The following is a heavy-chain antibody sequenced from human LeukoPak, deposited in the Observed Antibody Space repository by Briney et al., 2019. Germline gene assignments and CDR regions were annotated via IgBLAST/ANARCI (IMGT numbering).Heavy chain of an antibody. CDR3: ATASVYCSSTSCYGGFDH. Sequence: EASVKVSCKVSGYTFTDYYMHWVQQAPGKGLEWMGLVDPEDGETIYAEKFQGRVTITADTSTDTAYMELSSLTSEDTAVYYCATASVYCSSTSCYGGFDHWGQGTLVTVSS. CDR1: GYTFTDYY. CDR2: VDPEDGET. V-gene: IGHV1-69-2*01. D-gene: IGHD2-2*01. J-gene: IGHJ5*02.